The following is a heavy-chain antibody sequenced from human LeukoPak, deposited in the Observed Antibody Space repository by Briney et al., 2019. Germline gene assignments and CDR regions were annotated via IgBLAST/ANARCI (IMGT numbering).Heavy chain of an antibody. CDR2: ISSSSSYI. J-gene: IGHJ4*02. D-gene: IGHD2-15*01. Sequence: GGSLRLSCAASGFTFSSYSMSWVRQAPGKGLEWVSSISSSSSYIYYADSVKGRFTISRDNAKNSLYLQMNSLRAEDTAVYYCARAKAAVVVAADYWGQGTLVTVSS. V-gene: IGHV3-21*01. CDR1: GFTFSSYS. CDR3: ARAKAAVVVAADY.